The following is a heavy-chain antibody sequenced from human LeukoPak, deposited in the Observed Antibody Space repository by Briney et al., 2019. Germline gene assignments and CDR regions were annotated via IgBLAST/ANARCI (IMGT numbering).Heavy chain of an antibody. V-gene: IGHV3-11*04. Sequence: GGSLRLSCAASGFTFSDYYMSWIRQAPGKGLEGVSYTSSSGSTIYYADSVKGRFTISRDNAKNSLYLQMNSLRAEDTAVYYCARWGDHGTRDAFDIWGQGTMVTVSS. CDR2: TSSSGSTI. J-gene: IGHJ3*02. CDR3: ARWGDHGTRDAFDI. CDR1: GFTFSDYY. D-gene: IGHD1-7*01.